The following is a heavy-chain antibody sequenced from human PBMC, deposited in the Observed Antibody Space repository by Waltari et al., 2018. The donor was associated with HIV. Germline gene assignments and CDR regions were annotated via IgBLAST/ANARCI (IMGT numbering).Heavy chain of an antibody. CDR2: IKPDGIEK. J-gene: IGHJ4*02. D-gene: IGHD4-17*01. CDR1: GFTFSGYW. Sequence: EVQLVASGGGLVKPGGSLRLSCAASGFTFSGYWMSWVRQAPGKGLEWVANIKPDGIEKNYVDSVKGRFTISRDNAKNSLYLQMSSLRPEDTAFYYCASNLYGWGQGTLVTVSS. V-gene: IGHV3-7*01. CDR3: ASNLYG.